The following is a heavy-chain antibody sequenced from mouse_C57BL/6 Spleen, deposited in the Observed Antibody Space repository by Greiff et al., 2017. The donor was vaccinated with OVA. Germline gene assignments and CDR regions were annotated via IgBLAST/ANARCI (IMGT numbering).Heavy chain of an antibody. CDR2: IYPRSGNT. V-gene: IGHV1-81*01. Sequence: VQLQQSGAELVRPGASVKLSCKASGYTFTSYGISWVKQRTGQGLEWIGEIYPRSGNTYYNEKFKGKATLTTDTSSNTTYLQLSSLTSEDTAICYGARYYIAMDYWGQGTSVTVSS. CDR1: GYTFTSYG. J-gene: IGHJ4*01. CDR3: ARYYIAMDY. D-gene: IGHD2-12*01.